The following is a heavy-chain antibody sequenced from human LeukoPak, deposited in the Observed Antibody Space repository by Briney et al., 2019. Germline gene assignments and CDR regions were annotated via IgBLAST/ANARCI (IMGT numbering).Heavy chain of an antibody. CDR2: IKEDGSVK. J-gene: IGHJ4*02. V-gene: IGHV3-7*01. CDR3: ARAHSSAWGY. CDR1: GFTFSIYW. Sequence: QPGGSLRLSFAASGFTFSIYWMSWVRQAPGKGLEWVANIKEDGSVKYYVDSVKGRFTVSRDNAKNSLYLQINSLTAEDTAVYYCARAHSSAWGYWGQGTLVTVSS. D-gene: IGHD6-19*01.